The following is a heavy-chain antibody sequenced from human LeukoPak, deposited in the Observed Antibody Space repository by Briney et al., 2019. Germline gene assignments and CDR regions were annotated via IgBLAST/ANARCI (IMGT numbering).Heavy chain of an antibody. J-gene: IGHJ4*02. CDR2: ISGSSDAI. Sequence: GGSLRLSCAASGFTFSSYSMNWVRQAPGKGLEWVSYISGSSDAIYYEDSVKGRFTISRDNSKNTLYLQMNSLRVDDTAVYYCVKGLYTIDYWGQGTLVTVSS. D-gene: IGHD2-2*02. CDR3: VKGLYTIDY. CDR1: GFTFSSYS. V-gene: IGHV3-48*01.